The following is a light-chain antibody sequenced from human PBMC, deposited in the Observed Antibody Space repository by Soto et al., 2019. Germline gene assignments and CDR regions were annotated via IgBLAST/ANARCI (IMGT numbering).Light chain of an antibody. Sequence: EIVLTQSPGTLSLSPGERATLSCRASQSVSSSYLAWYQQKPGQAPRLLIYDASNRAAGIPARFSGSGSGTDFTLTISSLEPEDFAVYYCQQYGSSPRAFGQGTKV. CDR3: QQYGSSPRA. CDR2: DAS. J-gene: IGKJ1*01. CDR1: QSVSSSY. V-gene: IGKV3-20*01.